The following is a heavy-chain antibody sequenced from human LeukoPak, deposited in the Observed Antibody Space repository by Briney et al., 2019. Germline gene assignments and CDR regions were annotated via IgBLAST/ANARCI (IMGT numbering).Heavy chain of an antibody. CDR1: RFTFSRYA. D-gene: IGHD6-13*01. Sequence: GGSLRLSCAASRFTFSRYAMHWVRQAPGKGLEWVAVISYDGGNTYYADSVKGRFTISRDNSKNTLYMQMNSLRAEDTAVYYCARHIVAVTVYYYSYGMDVWGQGTTVTVSS. CDR2: ISYDGGNT. CDR3: ARHIVAVTVYYYSYGMDV. V-gene: IGHV3-30-3*01. J-gene: IGHJ6*02.